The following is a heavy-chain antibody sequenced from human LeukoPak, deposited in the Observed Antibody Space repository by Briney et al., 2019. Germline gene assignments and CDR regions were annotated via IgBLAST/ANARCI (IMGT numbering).Heavy chain of an antibody. CDR1: GFTFSSYA. J-gene: IGHJ4*02. Sequence: GGSLRLSCAASGFTFSSYAMSWVRQAAGKGLEWVSAISGSGGSTYYADSVKGRFTISRDNSKNTLYLQMNSLRAEDTAVYYCAKDIGSGSYSYYFDYWGQGTLVTVSS. V-gene: IGHV3-23*01. D-gene: IGHD1-26*01. CDR3: AKDIGSGSYSYYFDY. CDR2: ISGSGGST.